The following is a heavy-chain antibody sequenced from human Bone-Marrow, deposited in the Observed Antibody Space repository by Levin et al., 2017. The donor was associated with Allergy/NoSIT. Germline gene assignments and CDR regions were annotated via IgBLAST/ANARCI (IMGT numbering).Heavy chain of an antibody. D-gene: IGHD3-16*01. J-gene: IGHJ2*01. Sequence: GGSLRLSCAASEFTLSTYWMHWVRQAPGKGLVWVSRINSDGSSTTYADSVRGRITISRDNAKNTVYLQIHSLRAEDTAVYYCAREGRWGEHFDLWGRGTLVTVSS. CDR2: INSDGSST. V-gene: IGHV3-74*01. CDR1: EFTLSTYW. CDR3: AREGRWGEHFDL.